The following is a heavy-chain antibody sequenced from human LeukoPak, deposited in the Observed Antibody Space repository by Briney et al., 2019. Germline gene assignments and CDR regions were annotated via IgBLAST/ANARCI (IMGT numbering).Heavy chain of an antibody. J-gene: IGHJ4*02. CDR1: GFNFSDYW. D-gene: IGHD1-26*01. CDR2: INEDGSEK. CDR3: ATDLVASGSPSPPGF. Sequence: PGGSLRLSCATSGFNFSDYWMTWVRQAPGKGLEWVANINEDGSEKYYVDSLKGRFTISRDNAKNSLYLQMNSLRVADTAVYYCATDLVASGSPSPPGFWGQGTLVTVSS. V-gene: IGHV3-7*01.